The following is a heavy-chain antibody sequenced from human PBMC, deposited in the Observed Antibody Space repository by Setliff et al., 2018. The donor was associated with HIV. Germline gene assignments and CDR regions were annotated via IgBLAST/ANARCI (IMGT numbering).Heavy chain of an antibody. D-gene: IGHD3-3*01. V-gene: IGHV1-46*01. CDR1: GYSFTNHY. CDR3: VRDRETVSISGVAVPYFDY. J-gene: IGHJ4*02. CDR2: INPTGGST. Sequence: ASVKVSCKPSGYSFTNHYMHWVRQAPGQGLEWMGVINPTGGSTRNTQKFQGRVAMTRDTSTSTVYMELSSLRSEDTAVYYCVRDRETVSISGVAVPYFDYWGQGTQVTAPQ.